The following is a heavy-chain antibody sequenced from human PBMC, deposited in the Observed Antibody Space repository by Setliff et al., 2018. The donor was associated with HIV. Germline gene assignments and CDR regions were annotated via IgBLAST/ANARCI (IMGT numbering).Heavy chain of an antibody. CDR3: AKSFNSGPTNWNIDV. CDR1: GFTFNSNY. D-gene: IGHD1-20*01. Sequence: TGGSLRLSCAASGFTFNSNYMSWVRQSPGKGLEWVSVIYSGGSTFYRESVKGRFTVSRDNSKNTLYLQMNSLRSEDTAVYFCAKSFNSGPTNWNIDVWGTGTTVTVSS. V-gene: IGHV3-66*02. J-gene: IGHJ6*03. CDR2: IYSGGST.